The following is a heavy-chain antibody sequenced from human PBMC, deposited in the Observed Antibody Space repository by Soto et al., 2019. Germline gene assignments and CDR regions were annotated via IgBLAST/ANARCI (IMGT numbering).Heavy chain of an antibody. J-gene: IGHJ4*02. CDR1: GGTFSSYA. Sequence: QVQLVQSGAEVKKPGSSVKVSCKASGGTFSSYAISWVRQAPGQGLEWMGGIIPIFGTANYAQKFQGRVTITADKSTSTAYMELSSLRSEDTAVYYCARVEIFGVVIEPNYFYYWGQGTLVTVSS. V-gene: IGHV1-69*06. D-gene: IGHD3-3*01. CDR3: ARVEIFGVVIEPNYFYY. CDR2: IIPIFGTA.